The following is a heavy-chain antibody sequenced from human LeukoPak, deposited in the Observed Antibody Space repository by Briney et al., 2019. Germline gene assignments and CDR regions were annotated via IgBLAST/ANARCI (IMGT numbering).Heavy chain of an antibody. V-gene: IGHV1-46*01. D-gene: IGHD3-16*01. CDR2: INPSGGST. CDR3: ARRGPKGGFDY. J-gene: IGHJ4*02. CDR1: GYTFTSYY. Sequence: GASEKVSCKASGYTFTSYYMHWVRQAPGQGLEWMGIINPSGGSTSYAQKFQGRVTMTRDTSTSTVYTELSSLRSEDTAVYYCARRGPKGGFDYWGQGTLVTVSS.